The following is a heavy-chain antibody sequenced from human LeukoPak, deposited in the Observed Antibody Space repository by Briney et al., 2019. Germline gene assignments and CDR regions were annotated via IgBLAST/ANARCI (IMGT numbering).Heavy chain of an antibody. CDR3: IAAAGTNFGY. CDR1: GFTFSSYS. D-gene: IGHD6-13*01. V-gene: IGHV3-48*01. J-gene: IGHJ4*02. CDR2: ISSSSSTI. Sequence: PGGSLRLSCAASGFTFSSYSMNWVRQAPGKGLEWVSYISSSSSTIYYADSVKGRFTISRDNAKNSLYLQMNSLSAEDTAVYYCIAAAGTNFGYWGQGTLVTVSS.